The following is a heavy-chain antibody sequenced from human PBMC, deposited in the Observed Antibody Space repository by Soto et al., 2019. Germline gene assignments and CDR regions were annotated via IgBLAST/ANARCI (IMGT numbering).Heavy chain of an antibody. V-gene: IGHV5-10-1*01. Sequence: GESLKISCKGSGYSFTSYWISWVRQMPGKGLEWMGRFDPSDSYTNYSPSFQGHVTISADKSISTAYLQWSSLKASDTAMYYCARGQQFVGALIDYWGQGTLVTVSS. D-gene: IGHD3-16*01. CDR2: FDPSDSYT. J-gene: IGHJ4*02. CDR1: GYSFTSYW. CDR3: ARGQQFVGALIDY.